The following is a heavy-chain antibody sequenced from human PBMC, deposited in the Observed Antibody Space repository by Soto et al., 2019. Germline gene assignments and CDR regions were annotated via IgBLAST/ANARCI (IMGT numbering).Heavy chain of an antibody. D-gene: IGHD3-10*01. CDR3: ASRYGGGFDS. J-gene: IGHJ4*02. CDR2: IYSSGST. CDR1: GGSISSYY. Sequence: QVQLLESGPGLVKPSETLSLTCTVSGGSISSYYWSWIRQPPGKGLEWIGYIYSSGSTNYNPSLKSRVTISVDTSKNQFSLKLSSVTAADTAVYYCASRYGGGFDSWGQGTLVTVSS. V-gene: IGHV4-59*08.